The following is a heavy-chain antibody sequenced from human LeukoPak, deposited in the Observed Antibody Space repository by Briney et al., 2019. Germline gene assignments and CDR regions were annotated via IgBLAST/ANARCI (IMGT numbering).Heavy chain of an antibody. V-gene: IGHV3-48*01. CDR3: AGVSASGGYVDY. J-gene: IGHJ4*02. CDR1: GFTFSTYN. CDR2: ISSSTSTI. Sequence: GGSLRLSSVASGFTFSTYNMNWVRQAPWKGLEWISYISSSTSTIYYADSVNGRFTISRDNAKNSLYLQMNSLRVEDTAVYYCAGVSASGGYVDYWGQGPLVTVSS. D-gene: IGHD3-10*01.